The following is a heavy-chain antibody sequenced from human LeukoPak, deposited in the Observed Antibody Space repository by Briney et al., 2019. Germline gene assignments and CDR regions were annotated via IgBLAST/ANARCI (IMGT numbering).Heavy chain of an antibody. Sequence: ASVKVSCKASGGSFSSYAISWVRQAPGQGLEWMGWINPNSGGTNYAQKFQGRVTMTRDTSISTAYMELSRLRSDDTAVYYCARGASKWEPLSPFDYWGQGTLVTVPS. CDR3: ARGASKWEPLSPFDY. V-gene: IGHV1-2*02. D-gene: IGHD1-26*01. CDR2: INPNSGGT. J-gene: IGHJ4*02. CDR1: GGSFSSYA.